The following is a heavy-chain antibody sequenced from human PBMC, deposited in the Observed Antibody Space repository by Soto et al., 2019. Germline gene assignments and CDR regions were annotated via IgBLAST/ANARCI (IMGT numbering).Heavy chain of an antibody. J-gene: IGHJ4*02. CDR3: ARDTYYYDSSGYTY. V-gene: IGHV3-21*01. CDR2: ISSSSSYI. CDR1: GFTFISYS. D-gene: IGHD3-22*01. Sequence: GGSLRLSCAASGFTFISYSMNWVRQAPGKGLEWVSSISSSSSYIYYADSVKGRFTISRDNAKNSLYLQMNSLRAEDTAVYYCARDTYYYDSSGYTYWGQGTLVTVSS.